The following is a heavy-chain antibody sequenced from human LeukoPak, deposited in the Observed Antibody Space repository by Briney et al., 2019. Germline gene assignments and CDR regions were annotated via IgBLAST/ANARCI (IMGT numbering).Heavy chain of an antibody. CDR2: IWYDGSNK. CDR1: GFTFSSYG. D-gene: IGHD5-12*01. Sequence: GGSLRLSYAASGFTFSSYGMHWVRQAPGKGLEWVAVIWYDGSNKYYADSVKGRFTISRDNSKNTLYLQMNSLRAEDTAVYYRARDWLSAGGYTSGYWGQGTLVTVSS. J-gene: IGHJ4*02. V-gene: IGHV3-33*08. CDR3: ARDWLSAGGYTSGY.